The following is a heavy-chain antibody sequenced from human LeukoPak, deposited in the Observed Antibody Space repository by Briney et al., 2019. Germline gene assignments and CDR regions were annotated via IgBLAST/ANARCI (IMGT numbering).Heavy chain of an antibody. CDR1: GFPFSSHA. J-gene: IGHJ4*02. Sequence: GSLRLSCAASGFPFSSHAMTWVRQSPGKGLECLSVISGSGGTTYYADSVKGRFTITRDNSKNTLYLQMNSLKAEDTAVYYCAPGRDSSGYLAFDYWGQGTLVTVSS. V-gene: IGHV3-23*01. D-gene: IGHD3-22*01. CDR2: ISGSGGTT. CDR3: APGRDSSGYLAFDY.